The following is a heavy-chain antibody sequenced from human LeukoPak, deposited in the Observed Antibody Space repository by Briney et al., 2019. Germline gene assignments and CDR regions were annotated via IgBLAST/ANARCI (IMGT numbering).Heavy chain of an antibody. V-gene: IGHV3-7*03. CDR3: ARDRGLRYFDSFDY. D-gene: IGHD3-9*01. Sequence: GGSLRLSCVASGFSLSSFWMNWVRQAPGKGLEWVASIKKDGSEKHYVDSVKARFTISRDNAKNSLYLEMNSLRAEDTAVYCCARDRGLRYFDSFDYWGQGALVTVSS. J-gene: IGHJ4*02. CDR1: GFSLSSFW. CDR2: IKKDGSEK.